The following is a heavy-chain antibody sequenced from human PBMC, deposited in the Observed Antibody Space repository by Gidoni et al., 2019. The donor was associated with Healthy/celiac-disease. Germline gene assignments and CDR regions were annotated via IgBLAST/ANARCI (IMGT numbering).Heavy chain of an antibody. D-gene: IGHD3-22*01. CDR3: ARQVFDSSDPFDY. J-gene: IGHJ4*02. CDR1: GYSFTSYW. CDR2: IYPGECDT. V-gene: IGHV5-51*01. Sequence: EVQLVQSGAEAKKPGESLKLSCKGSGYSFTSYWIGWVRQMQGKGLEWMGIIYPGECDTRYSPSFQGQVTISADKSISTAYLQWRSLKASDTAMYYCARQVFDSSDPFDYWGQGTLVTVSS.